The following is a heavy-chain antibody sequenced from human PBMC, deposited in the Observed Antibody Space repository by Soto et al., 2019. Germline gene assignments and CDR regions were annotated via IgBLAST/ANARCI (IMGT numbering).Heavy chain of an antibody. CDR3: ARDLKKATVTRIDY. CDR2: ISYDGSNK. CDR1: GFTFSSYA. V-gene: IGHV3-30-3*01. D-gene: IGHD4-4*01. Sequence: QVQLVESGGGVVQPGRSLRLSCAASGFTFSSYAMHWVRQAPGKGLEWVAVISYDGSNKYYADSVKGRFTISRDNSKNTLYLQMNSLRDEDTAVYYCARDLKKATVTRIDYWGQGTLVTVSS. J-gene: IGHJ4*02.